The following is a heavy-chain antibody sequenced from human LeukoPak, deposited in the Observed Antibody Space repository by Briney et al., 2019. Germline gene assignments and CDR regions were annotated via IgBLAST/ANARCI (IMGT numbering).Heavy chain of an antibody. V-gene: IGHV3-23*01. CDR2: MSTSGGST. CDR1: GFTFSNYG. Sequence: TGGSLRLSCAASGFTFSNYGMSWVRQAPGRGLEWVSSMSTSGGSTYYADSVKGRFTISSDNSKNTLYLQMNSLRAEDAATYYCGKAMTVFSFDFWGQGALVTVSS. CDR3: GKAMTVFSFDF. J-gene: IGHJ4*02.